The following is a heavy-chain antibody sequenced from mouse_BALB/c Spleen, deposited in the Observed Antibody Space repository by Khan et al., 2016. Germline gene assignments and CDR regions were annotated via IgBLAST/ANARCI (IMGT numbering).Heavy chain of an antibody. Sequence: EVELVESGGGLVQPGGSLRLSCATSGFTFTDYYMSWVCQPPGKALEWLGFIRNKANGYTTEYSASVKGRFTISRDNSQSILYLQMNTLRAEDSATYYCARDDYDYAMDYWGQGTSVTVSS. V-gene: IGHV7-3*02. J-gene: IGHJ4*01. CDR1: GFTFTDYY. D-gene: IGHD2-4*01. CDR2: IRNKANGYTT. CDR3: ARDDYDYAMDY.